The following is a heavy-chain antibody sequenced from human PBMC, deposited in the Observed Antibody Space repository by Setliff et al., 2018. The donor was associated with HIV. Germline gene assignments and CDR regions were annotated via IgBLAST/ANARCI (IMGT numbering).Heavy chain of an antibody. CDR2: INHSGST. V-gene: IGHV4-34*01. CDR3: ASYSSSWISFQH. J-gene: IGHJ1*01. CDR1: GGSFSGYY. D-gene: IGHD6-13*01. Sequence: PSETLSLTCAVYGGSFSGYYWSWIRQPPGKGLEWIGEINHSGSTNYNPSLKSRVTISVDTSKNQFSLKLSSVTAADTALYYCASYSSSWISFQHWGQGTLVTVSS.